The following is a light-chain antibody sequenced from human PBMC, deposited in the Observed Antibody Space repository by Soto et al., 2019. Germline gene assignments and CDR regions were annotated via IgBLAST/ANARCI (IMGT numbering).Light chain of an antibody. V-gene: IGLV2-8*01. CDR3: SSYGGNYNFV. J-gene: IGLJ1*01. Sequence: QSVLTQPPSASGSPGQSVTISCTGTSSDVGEYNYVSWYQQHPGKAPRLMIFEVNKRPSGVPDRFSGSKSGNTASLTVSGLQAEDEADYYCSSYGGNYNFVFGTGTKVTAL. CDR2: EVN. CDR1: SSDVGEYNY.